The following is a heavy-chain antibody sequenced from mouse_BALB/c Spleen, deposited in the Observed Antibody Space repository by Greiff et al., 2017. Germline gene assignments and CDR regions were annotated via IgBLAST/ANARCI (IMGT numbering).Heavy chain of an antibody. CDR2: IWSGGST. CDR1: GFSLTSYG. Sequence: QVQLQQSGPGLVQPSQSLSITCTVSGFSLTSYGVHWVRQSPGKGLEWLGVIWSGGSTDYNAAFISRLSISKDNSKSQVFFKMNSLQANDTAIYYCARNLITTATYYYAMDYWGQGTSVTVSS. D-gene: IGHD1-2*01. CDR3: ARNLITTATYYYAMDY. V-gene: IGHV2-2*02. J-gene: IGHJ4*01.